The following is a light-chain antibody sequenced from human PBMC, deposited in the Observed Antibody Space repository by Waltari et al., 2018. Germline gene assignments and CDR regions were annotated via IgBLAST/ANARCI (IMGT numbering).Light chain of an antibody. V-gene: IGLV1-47*01. Sequence: QSVLTQPPSASGTPGQRVTISCSGSSSNIGSNYVYCYQQLPGTAPKPLIYRNKQRPSGVPDRFSGSKSGTSASLAISGLRSEDEADYYCAAWDDSLSGFYVFGTGTKVTVL. J-gene: IGLJ1*01. CDR2: RNK. CDR1: SSNIGSNY. CDR3: AAWDDSLSGFYV.